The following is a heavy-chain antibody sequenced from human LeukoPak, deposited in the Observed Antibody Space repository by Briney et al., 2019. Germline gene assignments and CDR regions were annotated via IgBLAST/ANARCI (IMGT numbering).Heavy chain of an antibody. D-gene: IGHD3-9*01. CDR2: ISDSGGST. V-gene: IGHV3-64D*09. CDR1: GFPFSSYA. J-gene: IGHJ4*02. CDR3: AKQTVNYDLLTGYFDC. Sequence: GGSLRLSCSASGFPFSSYAMHWVRQAPGKGLEYVSAISDSGGSTYYADSVKGRFTISGDNSKNTLYLQMSSLRAEDTAVYFCAKQTVNYDLLTGYFDCWGQGALVTVSS.